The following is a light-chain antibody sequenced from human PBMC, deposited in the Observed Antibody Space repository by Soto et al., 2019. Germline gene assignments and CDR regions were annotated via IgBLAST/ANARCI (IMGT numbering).Light chain of an antibody. CDR1: QGIRND. V-gene: IGKV1-17*01. J-gene: IGKJ5*01. CDR2: AAS. Sequence: DIQMTQSPSSLSASVGDRVTITCRASQGIRNDFGWYQQKPEKAPKLQIFAASSLQSGVRSRSSGSGYGTEFTLTISSLWLADFATYSRLQHNSYLPVTFGQGTRLEIK. CDR3: LQHNSYLPVT.